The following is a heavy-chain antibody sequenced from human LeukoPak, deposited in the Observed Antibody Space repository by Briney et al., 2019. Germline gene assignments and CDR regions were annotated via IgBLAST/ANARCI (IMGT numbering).Heavy chain of an antibody. J-gene: IGHJ4*02. V-gene: IGHV3-23*01. CDR3: AKGTSSSCYSAPNY. CDR2: LSGSGGST. CDR1: GFTFSSYA. D-gene: IGHD2-15*01. Sequence: GGSLRLSCAASGFTFSSYAMSWVRLAPGKGLEWVSGLSGSGGSTYYADSVKGRFTISRDNSKNTLYLQMNSLRAEDTAVYYCAKGTSSSCYSAPNYWGQGTLVTVSS.